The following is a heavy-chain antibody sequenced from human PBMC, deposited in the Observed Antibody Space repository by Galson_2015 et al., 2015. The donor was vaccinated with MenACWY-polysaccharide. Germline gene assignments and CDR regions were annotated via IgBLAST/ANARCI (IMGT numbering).Heavy chain of an antibody. Sequence: SLRLSCAASRFTFSSHAMHWVRQAPGKGLEWAAFTSYDGGNKYYADSVRGRFTISRDNSKNTLYLQMSSLRAEDTAVYYCARDEVYCSSSHCYTSYYFGYWGQGTLVTVSS. CDR2: TSYDGGNK. J-gene: IGHJ4*02. CDR3: ARDEVYCSSSHCYTSYYFGY. V-gene: IGHV3-30-3*01. D-gene: IGHD2-2*01. CDR1: RFTFSSHA.